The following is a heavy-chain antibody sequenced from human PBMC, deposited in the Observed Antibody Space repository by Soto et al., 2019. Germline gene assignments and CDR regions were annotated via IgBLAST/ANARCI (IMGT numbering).Heavy chain of an antibody. Sequence: SETLSLTCTVSGGSISSYYWSWIRQPPGKGLEWIGYIYYSGSTNYNPSLKSRVTISVDTSKNQFSLKLTSVTAADTAVYYCARDSQASLYYFDYWGQGSLVTVSS. CDR2: IYYSGST. V-gene: IGHV4-4*08. J-gene: IGHJ4*02. CDR3: ARDSQASLYYFDY. CDR1: GGSISSYY.